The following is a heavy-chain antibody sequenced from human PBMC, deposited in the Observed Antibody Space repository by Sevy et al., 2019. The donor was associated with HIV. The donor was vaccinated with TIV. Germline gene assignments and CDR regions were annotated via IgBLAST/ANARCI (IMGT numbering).Heavy chain of an antibody. J-gene: IGHJ5*02. CDR2: IKEDGSEK. CDR1: GFTFSNSW. Sequence: GGSLRLSCAASGFTFSNSWMSWVRQAPGKGLEWVAKIKEDGSEKYYVDSVKGRFTISRDNAKNSLFLQMNSLRAEDTAVYFCARGETWGQGTLVTISS. CDR3: ARGET. V-gene: IGHV3-7*01.